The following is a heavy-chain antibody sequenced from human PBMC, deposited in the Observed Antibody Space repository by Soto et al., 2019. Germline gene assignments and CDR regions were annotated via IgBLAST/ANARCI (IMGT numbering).Heavy chain of an antibody. D-gene: IGHD1-7*01. CDR3: TTAITGTTTYYYYYMDV. V-gene: IGHV3-15*01. Sequence: GGSLRLSCAASGFTFSNAWMSWVRQAPGKGLEWVGRIKSKTDGGTTDYAAPVKGRLTISRDDSKNTLYLQMNSLKTEDTAVYYCTTAITGTTTYYYYYMDVWGKGTTVTVSS. CDR1: GFTFSNAW. CDR2: IKSKTDGGTT. J-gene: IGHJ6*03.